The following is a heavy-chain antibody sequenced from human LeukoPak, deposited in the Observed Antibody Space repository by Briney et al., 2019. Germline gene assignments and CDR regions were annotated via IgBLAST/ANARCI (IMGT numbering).Heavy chain of an antibody. CDR3: ARVNVNNWFDP. J-gene: IGHJ5*02. V-gene: IGHV6-1*01. Sequence: QTLSLTCDISGDSISSNTAAWNWIRQSPSRGLEWLGRTYYRSKWYFEYAPSVEGRITVNPDTANNQFSLRLSSVSPEDTAMYYCARVNVNNWFDPWGQGTLVTVSS. CDR2: TYYRSKWYF. D-gene: IGHD2-8*01. CDR1: GDSISSNTAA.